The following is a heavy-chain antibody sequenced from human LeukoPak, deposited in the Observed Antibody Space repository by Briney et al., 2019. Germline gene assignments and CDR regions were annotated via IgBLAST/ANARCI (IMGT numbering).Heavy chain of an antibody. J-gene: IGHJ4*02. V-gene: IGHV3-74*01. D-gene: IGHD5-12*01. Sequence: GGSLRLSCAASGFTFSSYWMHWVRQAPGKGLVWVSLINSDGSSTGYADSVKGRFTISRDNAKNTLYLQMNSLRAEDTAVYYCARDRGYAVDYWGQGTLSPSPQ. CDR2: INSDGSST. CDR3: ARDRGYAVDY. CDR1: GFTFSSYW.